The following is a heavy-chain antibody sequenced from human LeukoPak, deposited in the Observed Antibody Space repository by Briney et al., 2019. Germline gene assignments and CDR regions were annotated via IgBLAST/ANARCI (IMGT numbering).Heavy chain of an antibody. CDR3: VKDQGECPGSRCYLRFLEY. Sequence: GGSLRLSCAASGFNFSIYGMHWVRQAPGKGLEWVTFVRYDQSATVYADSVQGRFASSRDNSKNTVYLQMNSLRVGDTALYFCVKDQGECPGSRCYLRFLEYWGQGTLVIVSS. CDR2: VRYDQSAT. D-gene: IGHD3-3*01. J-gene: IGHJ4*02. CDR1: GFNFSIYG. V-gene: IGHV3-30*02.